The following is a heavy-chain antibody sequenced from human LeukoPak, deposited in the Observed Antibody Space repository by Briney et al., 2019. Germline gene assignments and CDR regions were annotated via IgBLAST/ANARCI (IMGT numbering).Heavy chain of an antibody. J-gene: IGHJ5*02. CDR3: ARDIKRSRARWENLGFDP. D-gene: IGHD1-26*01. CDR1: GYTFTNYG. Sequence: ASVKVSCKASGYTFTNYGISWVRQAPGQGLEWMGWISGYNGNTKHAQKVQGRVTMTTDTSTSTAYMELRSLRSDDTAVYYCARDIKRSRARWENLGFDPWGQGTLVTVSS. CDR2: ISGYNGNT. V-gene: IGHV1-18*01.